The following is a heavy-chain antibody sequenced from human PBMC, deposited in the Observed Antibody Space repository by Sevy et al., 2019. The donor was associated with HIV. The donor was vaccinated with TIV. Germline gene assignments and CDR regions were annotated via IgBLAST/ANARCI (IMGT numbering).Heavy chain of an antibody. V-gene: IGHV3-23*01. CDR2: ISGSGGST. D-gene: IGHD3-3*01. J-gene: IGHJ4*02. CDR1: GFTFSSYA. CDR3: AKVNYDFWSGYEEYFDY. Sequence: GGSLRLSCAASGFTFSSYAMSWVRQAPGKGLEWVSAISGSGGSTYYADSVKGRFTISRDNSKNTQYLQMNSLRAEDTAVYYCAKVNYDFWSGYEEYFDYWGQGTLVTVSS.